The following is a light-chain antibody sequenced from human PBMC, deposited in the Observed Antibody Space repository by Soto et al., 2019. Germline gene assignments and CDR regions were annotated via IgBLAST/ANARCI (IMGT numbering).Light chain of an antibody. CDR1: QRVTTY. J-gene: IGKJ2*01. Sequence: EIVLTQSPATLSLSPGERATLSCRASQRVTTYLAWYQQKPGQAPRPLIYGASSRATGIPDRFSGSASGTDFTLTINRLEPEDFAIYYCQQYGDSRTFGQGTKLEIK. V-gene: IGKV3-20*01. CDR3: QQYGDSRT. CDR2: GAS.